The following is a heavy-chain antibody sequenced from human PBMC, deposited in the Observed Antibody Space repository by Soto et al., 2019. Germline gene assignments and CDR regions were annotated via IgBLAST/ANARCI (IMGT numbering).Heavy chain of an antibody. CDR1: GFSLSTSGMR. Sequence: SGPTLVNPTQTLTLTCTFSGFSLSTSGMRVSWIRQPPGKALEWLALIDWDDDKYYSTSLKTRLTISKDTSKNQVVLTMTNMEPVDTATYYCARIFDVDIVARISYSFDSWGQGTLVTVSS. CDR3: ARIFDVDIVARISYSFDS. CDR2: IDWDDDK. D-gene: IGHD5-12*01. V-gene: IGHV2-70*01. J-gene: IGHJ4*02.